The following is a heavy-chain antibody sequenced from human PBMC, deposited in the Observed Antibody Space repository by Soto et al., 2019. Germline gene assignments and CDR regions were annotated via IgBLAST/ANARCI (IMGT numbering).Heavy chain of an antibody. V-gene: IGHV1-2*04. CDR1: GYTFTGYY. CDR2: INPNSGGT. CDR3: ARARHSRPPYYYSYGMDA. Sequence: QVQLVQSGAEVKKPGASVKVSCKASGYTFTGYYMHWVRQAPGQGLEWMGWINPNSGGTNYAQKLQAWVPMTRDTSLSPAYRELRRLTSDDTAVYYCARARHSRPPYYYSYGMDARGQGTPLTVSS. J-gene: IGHJ6*02. D-gene: IGHD6-13*01.